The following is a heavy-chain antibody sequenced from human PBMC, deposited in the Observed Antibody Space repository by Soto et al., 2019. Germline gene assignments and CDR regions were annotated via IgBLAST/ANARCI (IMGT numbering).Heavy chain of an antibody. D-gene: IGHD3-3*01. CDR2: INPNSGAT. V-gene: IGHV1-2*02. J-gene: IGHJ5*02. CDR1: GYTFTGYF. CDR3: ARGGGTIRATLP. Sequence: ASVKVSCKASGYTFTGYFIHWVRQAPGQGLEWVGYINPNSGATKYAPRFQGRVTMTSDTTIRTAYMDLSNLRSDDTAVYYCARGGGTIRATLPWGPGTLVTVSS.